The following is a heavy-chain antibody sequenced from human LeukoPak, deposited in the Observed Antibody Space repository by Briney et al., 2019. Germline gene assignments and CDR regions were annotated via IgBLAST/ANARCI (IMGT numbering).Heavy chain of an antibody. Sequence: PGGSLRLSCAAPGFTFSSYAMSWVRQAPGKGLEWVSAISGSGGSTYYADSVKGRFTISRDNSKNTLYLQMNSLRAEDTAVYYCAKDFEFGEYYFDYWGQGTLVTVSS. CDR1: GFTFSSYA. V-gene: IGHV3-23*01. D-gene: IGHD3-10*01. CDR3: AKDFEFGEYYFDY. CDR2: ISGSGGST. J-gene: IGHJ4*02.